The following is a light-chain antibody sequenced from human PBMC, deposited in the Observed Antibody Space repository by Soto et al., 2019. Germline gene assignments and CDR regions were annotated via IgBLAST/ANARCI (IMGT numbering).Light chain of an antibody. V-gene: IGLV2-8*01. CDR2: EVT. CDR3: SSYAGSNNVV. CDR1: TFNIGIND. Sequence: QSVLTQTPSASGTPGQRVTISCSGGTFNIGINDVYWYQQLPGTAPKLMIYEVTKRPSGVPDRFSGSKSGNTASLTVSGLQAEDEADYYCSSYAGSNNVVFGGGTKVTVL. J-gene: IGLJ2*01.